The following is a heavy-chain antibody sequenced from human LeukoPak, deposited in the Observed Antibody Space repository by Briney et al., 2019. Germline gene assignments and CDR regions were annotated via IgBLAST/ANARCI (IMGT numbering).Heavy chain of an antibody. CDR1: GGSFSGYY. D-gene: IGHD1-26*01. V-gene: IGHV4-34*01. Sequence: SETLSLTCAVYGGSFSGYYWSWIRQPPRKGLEWIGEINHSGSTNYNPSLKSRVTISVDTSKNQFSLKLSSVTAADTAVYYCATVGATFDYWGQGTLVTISS. CDR2: INHSGST. J-gene: IGHJ4*02. CDR3: ATVGATFDY.